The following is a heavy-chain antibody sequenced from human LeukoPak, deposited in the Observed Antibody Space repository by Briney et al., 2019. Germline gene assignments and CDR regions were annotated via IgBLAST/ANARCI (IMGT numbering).Heavy chain of an antibody. J-gene: IGHJ4*02. D-gene: IGHD6-13*01. CDR2: ISSSSSYI. CDR3: ASMSIAAAGTPTGY. Sequence: GGSLRLSCAASGLTFSSYSMNWVRQAPGKGLEWVSSISSSSSYIYYADSVKGRFTISRDNAKNSLYLQMNSLRAEDTAVYYCASMSIAAAGTPTGYWGQGTLVTVSS. V-gene: IGHV3-21*01. CDR1: GLTFSSYS.